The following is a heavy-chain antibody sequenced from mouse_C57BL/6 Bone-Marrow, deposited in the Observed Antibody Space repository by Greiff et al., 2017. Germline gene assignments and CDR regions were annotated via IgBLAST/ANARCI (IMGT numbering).Heavy chain of an antibody. D-gene: IGHD2-2*01. CDR1: GYTFTSYW. V-gene: IGHV1-50*01. CDR3: ASGGLRHDY. CDR2: IDPSDSYT. Sequence: QVQLQQPGAELVKPGASVKLSCKASGYTFTSYWMQWVKQRPGQGLEWIGEIDPSDSYTNYNQKFKGKATLTVDTSSSTAYMQLSSLTSEDSAVYYCASGGLRHDYWGQGTTLTVSS. J-gene: IGHJ2*01.